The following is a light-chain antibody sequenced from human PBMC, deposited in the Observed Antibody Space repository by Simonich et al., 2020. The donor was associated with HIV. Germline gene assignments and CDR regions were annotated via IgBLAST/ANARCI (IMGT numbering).Light chain of an antibody. V-gene: IGKV3-20*01. CDR3: QQYGSSPLT. CDR2: GAS. J-gene: IGKJ4*01. Sequence: EIVLTQSPGTLSLSPGERATLSCRASQSVSSSSLAWYQQKPGQAPRLLIYGASGRATGIPDRFSGSGSGTDFTLTISRLEPEDFVVYYCQQYGSSPLTFGGGTKVEIK. CDR1: QSVSSSS.